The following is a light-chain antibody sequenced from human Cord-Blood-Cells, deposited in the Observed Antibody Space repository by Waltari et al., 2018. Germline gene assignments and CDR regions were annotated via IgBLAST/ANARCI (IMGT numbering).Light chain of an antibody. CDR1: QSVSSSY. Sequence: EIVLTQSPGTLSLSPGERATLSCRARQSVSSSYLAWYQQKPGQAPRLLIYGASSRATGIPYRFSGSGSGTDFTLTISRLGPEDFAVYYCQQYGSSPTWTFGQGTKVEIK. J-gene: IGKJ1*01. V-gene: IGKV3-20*01. CDR3: QQYGSSPTWT. CDR2: GAS.